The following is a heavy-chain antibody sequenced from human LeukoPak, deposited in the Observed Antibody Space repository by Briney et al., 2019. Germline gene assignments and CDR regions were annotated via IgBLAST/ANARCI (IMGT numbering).Heavy chain of an antibody. CDR1: GFTYSSYA. J-gene: IGHJ3*02. CDR3: AKASRHPLWFGESLGAFDI. D-gene: IGHD3-10*01. CDR2: ISGSGGST. Sequence: PGGSLRLSCAASGFTYSSYAMSWVRQAPGKGLEWVSAISGSGGSTYYADSVKGRFTISRDNSKNTLYLQMNSLRAEDTAVYYCAKASRHPLWFGESLGAFDIWGQGTMVTVSS. V-gene: IGHV3-23*01.